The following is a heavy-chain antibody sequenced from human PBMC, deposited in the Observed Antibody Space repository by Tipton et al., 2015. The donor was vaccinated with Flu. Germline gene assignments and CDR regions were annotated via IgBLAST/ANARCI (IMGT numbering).Heavy chain of an antibody. V-gene: IGHV3-30*02. Sequence: SLRLSCAASGFTFSSYGMHWVRQAPGKGLEWVAFIRYDGSNKYYADSVKGRFTISRDNSKNTLHLQMNSLRAEDTAIYFCAKVIPEIVAGLDYWGQGTLVSVPS. CDR2: IRYDGSNK. J-gene: IGHJ4*02. CDR3: AKVIPEIVAGLDY. D-gene: IGHD5-12*01. CDR1: GFTFSSYG.